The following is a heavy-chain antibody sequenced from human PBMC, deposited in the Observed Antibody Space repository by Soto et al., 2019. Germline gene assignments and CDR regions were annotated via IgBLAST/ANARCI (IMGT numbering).Heavy chain of an antibody. Sequence: QVQLVESGGGVVQPGRSLRLSCAASGFTFSSYGMHWVRQAPGKGLEWVAVIWYDGSNKYYADSVKGRFTISRDNSKNTPNLQMNRLIADVTAVDYCARNIATIAAAGTVAFELWGQGTMVTVSS. V-gene: IGHV3-33*01. CDR3: ARNIATIAAAGTVAFEL. CDR2: IWYDGSNK. D-gene: IGHD6-13*01. CDR1: GFTFSSYG. J-gene: IGHJ3*01.